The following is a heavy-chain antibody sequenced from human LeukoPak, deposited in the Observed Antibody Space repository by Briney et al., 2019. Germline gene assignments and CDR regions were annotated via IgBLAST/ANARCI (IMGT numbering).Heavy chain of an antibody. CDR1: GGSISSSNW. CDR2: IYHSGST. V-gene: IGHV4-4*02. CDR3: AREDYYGSGSYLY. D-gene: IGHD3-10*01. Sequence: SETLSLTCAVSGGSISSSNWWSWVRQPPGKGLEWIGEIYHSGSTNYNPSPKSRVTISVDKSKNQFSLKLSSVTAADTAVYYCAREDYYGSGSYLYWGQGTLVTVSS. J-gene: IGHJ4*02.